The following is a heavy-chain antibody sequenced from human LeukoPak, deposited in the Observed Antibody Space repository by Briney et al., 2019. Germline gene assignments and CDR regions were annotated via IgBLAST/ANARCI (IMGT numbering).Heavy chain of an antibody. Sequence: PGGSLRLSCAASGFTFSNDWMCWVRQAPGKGLEWVANINQDESKKYYADSVKGRFTISRDHAKNSLYLQMSSLTAEDTAIYYCARDHAYRADYWGQGTLVTVSS. J-gene: IGHJ4*02. D-gene: IGHD2-2*01. CDR3: ARDHAYRADY. V-gene: IGHV3-7*01. CDR1: GFTFSNDW. CDR2: INQDESKK.